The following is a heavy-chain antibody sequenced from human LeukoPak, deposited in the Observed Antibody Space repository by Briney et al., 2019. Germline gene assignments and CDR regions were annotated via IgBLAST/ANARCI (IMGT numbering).Heavy chain of an antibody. V-gene: IGHV1-18*01. D-gene: IGHD2-15*01. CDR1: GYTFTSYG. CDR2: ISAYNGNT. Sequence: ASVKVSCKASGYTFTSYGISWVRQAPGQGLEWMGWISAYNGNTNYAQKLQGRATMTTDTSTSTAYMELRSLRSDDTAVYYCARRRVIAVVVVAATFYAFDIWGQGTMVTVSS. CDR3: ARRRVIAVVVVAATFYAFDI. J-gene: IGHJ3*02.